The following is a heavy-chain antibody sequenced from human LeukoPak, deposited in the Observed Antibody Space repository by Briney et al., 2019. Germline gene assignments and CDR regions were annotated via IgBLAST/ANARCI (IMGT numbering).Heavy chain of an antibody. V-gene: IGHV4-34*01. CDR2: IYPGETA. D-gene: IGHD2-8*01. CDR3: AGYHQWFLNDR. J-gene: IGHJ5*02. Sequence: SETPSLTCAVSDGSFSSYYWSWFRQSPGEGLEWIAEIYPGETAKYNPSLWSRVTISADTSKSQFSLRLSSVTAADTAVYYCAGYHQWFLNDRWGQGTLVTVSS. CDR1: DGSFSSYY.